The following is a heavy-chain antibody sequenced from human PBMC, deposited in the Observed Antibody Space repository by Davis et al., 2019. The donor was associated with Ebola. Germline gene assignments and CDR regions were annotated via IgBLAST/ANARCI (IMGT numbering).Heavy chain of an antibody. V-gene: IGHV1-3*01. D-gene: IGHD1-1*01. CDR3: TRDQGRSRRQLEY. J-gene: IGHJ4*02. CDR1: GYTFTTYA. CDR2: MNAGNGDT. Sequence: AASVKVSCKASGYTFTTYAIQWVRQAPGQRLERMAWMNAGNGDTRYSQKFQDRVTITRDTSASTAYLELSGLRSEDTAVYYCTRDQGRSRRQLEYWGQGTLVTVSS.